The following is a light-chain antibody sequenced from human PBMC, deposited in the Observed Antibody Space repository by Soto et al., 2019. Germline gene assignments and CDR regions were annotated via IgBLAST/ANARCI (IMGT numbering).Light chain of an antibody. CDR1: QGISTW. V-gene: IGKV1-5*01. CDR2: DAS. CDR3: QQYSSYSRT. J-gene: IGKJ1*01. Sequence: IQMTQSPYTLSASVGDRVTITCRASQGISTWLAWYQQKPGTAPKLLIYDASSLESGVPSRFSGSGSGTEFTLTISSLQPDDYATYYCQQYSSYSRTFGQGTKVDIK.